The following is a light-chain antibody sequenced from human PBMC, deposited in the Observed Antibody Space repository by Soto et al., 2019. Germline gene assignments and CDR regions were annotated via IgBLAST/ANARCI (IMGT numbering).Light chain of an antibody. V-gene: IGKV1-5*01. Sequence: DIPMTQSPSPLSASVGDRVTITCRASQSISSWLAWYQQKPGKAPKLLIYDASSLESGVPSRFSGSGSGTEFTRTISSLQPDDFATYYCQQYNSYSGTFGQGTKLEIK. CDR2: DAS. J-gene: IGKJ2*01. CDR1: QSISSW. CDR3: QQYNSYSGT.